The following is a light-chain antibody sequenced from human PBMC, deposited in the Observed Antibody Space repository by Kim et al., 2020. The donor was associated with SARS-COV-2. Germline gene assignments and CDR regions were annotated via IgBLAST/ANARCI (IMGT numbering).Light chain of an antibody. CDR3: QQYNNYPVT. V-gene: IGKV1D-13*01. Sequence: ASVGDRVTITCRASQGISSALAWYQQKPGKAPKFLIYDASSLESGVPSRFNGSGSGTDFTLTISSLQPEDFASYYCQQYNNYPVTFGPGTKVDIK. CDR2: DAS. CDR1: QGISSA. J-gene: IGKJ3*01.